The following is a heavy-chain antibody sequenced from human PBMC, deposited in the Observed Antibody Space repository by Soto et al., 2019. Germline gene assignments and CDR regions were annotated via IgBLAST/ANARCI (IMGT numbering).Heavy chain of an antibody. V-gene: IGHV1-69*11. CDR3: ARWPKPRYTAAPYAVDV. Sequence: QVHLVQSGTEVKKPGSSVKVSCKASGGTFSSSGFSWVRQAPGQGLEWMGMIVPSLDTTKYAQKFQARVTIPADEVTSTAYMELRSLGSEDTAVYYCARWPKPRYTAAPYAVDVWGQGTRVIVSS. CDR1: GGTFSSSG. CDR2: IVPSLDTT. D-gene: IGHD3-16*02. J-gene: IGHJ6*02.